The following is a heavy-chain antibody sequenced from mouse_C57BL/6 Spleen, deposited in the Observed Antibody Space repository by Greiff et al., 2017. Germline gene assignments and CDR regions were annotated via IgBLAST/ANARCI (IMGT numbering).Heavy chain of an antibody. CDR3: TREDYYFDY. J-gene: IGHJ2*01. Sequence: QVQLQQSGAELVRPGASVTLSCKASGYTFTDYEMHWVKQTPVHGLEWIGAIDPESGGTAYTQKFKGQAILTANKSTSTAYMELRSLTSEDSAVYYCTREDYYFDYWGQGTTLTVSS. CDR1: GYTFTDYE. V-gene: IGHV1-15*01. CDR2: IDPESGGT.